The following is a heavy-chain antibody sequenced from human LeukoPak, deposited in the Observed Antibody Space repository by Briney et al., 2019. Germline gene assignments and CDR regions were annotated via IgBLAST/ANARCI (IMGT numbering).Heavy chain of an antibody. CDR3: VQTTGWPGFDY. J-gene: IGHJ4*02. CDR2: IYNGVAT. Sequence: SETLSLTCTTSGVSISRFYWSWVRQPPGKGLEWVGNIYNGVATIFNPSLKSRVTISVDTSKRPFSLQLASVTAADTAVYYCVQTTGWPGFDYWGQGILVTVSS. CDR1: GVSISRFY. D-gene: IGHD6-19*01. V-gene: IGHV4-4*09.